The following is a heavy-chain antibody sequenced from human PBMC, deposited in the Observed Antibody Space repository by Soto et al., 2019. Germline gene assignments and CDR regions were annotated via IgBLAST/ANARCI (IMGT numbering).Heavy chain of an antibody. V-gene: IGHV4-4*07. CDR2: IYATGTT. Sequence: SETLSLTCTVSGASISGFYWSWIRKSAGKGLEWIGRIYATGTTDYNPSLKSRVMMSVDTSKKQFSPKLRSVTAADTAVYYCVRDGTKTLRDWFDPWGQGISVTVSS. CDR3: VRDGTKTLRDWFDP. D-gene: IGHD1-1*01. J-gene: IGHJ5*02. CDR1: GASISGFY.